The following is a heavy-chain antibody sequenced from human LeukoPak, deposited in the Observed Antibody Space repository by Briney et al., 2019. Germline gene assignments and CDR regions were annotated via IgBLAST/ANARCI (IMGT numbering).Heavy chain of an antibody. J-gene: IGHJ4*02. CDR3: ARGRAGLAAAGFDY. CDR2: ISFDGANK. V-gene: IGHV3-30*04. D-gene: IGHD6-13*01. Sequence: GGSLRLSCATPGFTFSMSSMHWVRLAPGKGLEWLAGISFDGANKFSGDSVKGRFSISRDNSKNTLYLQMNSLRLDDTAVYFCARGRAGLAAAGFDYWGQGTLVTVSS. CDR1: GFTFSMSS.